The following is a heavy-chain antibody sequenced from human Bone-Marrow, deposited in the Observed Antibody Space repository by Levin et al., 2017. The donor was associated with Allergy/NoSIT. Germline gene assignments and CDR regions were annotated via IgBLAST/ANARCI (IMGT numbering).Heavy chain of an antibody. CDR1: GVTSNNYT. CDR2: ISSSSAYI. V-gene: IGHV3-21*01. CDR3: ASRIKAPGGLDV. D-gene: IGHD3-10*01. Sequence: GGSLRLSCVVSGVTSNNYTVTWVRQPPGKGLEWVSSISSSSAYIHYADSVKGRFTVSRDNAEKSLYLQMNSLRAEDTAIYYCASRIKAPGGLDVWGQGTAVTVSS. J-gene: IGHJ6*02.